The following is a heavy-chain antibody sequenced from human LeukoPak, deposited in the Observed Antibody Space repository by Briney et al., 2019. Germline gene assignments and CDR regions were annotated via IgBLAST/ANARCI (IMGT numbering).Heavy chain of an antibody. CDR3: ARAGSYCGGDCYGALDY. CDR2: IYYSGST. Sequence: SETLSLTCTVSGGSISSGGYYWSWIRQHPGKGLEWIGYIYYSGSTYYNPSLKSRVTISVDTSKNQFSLKLSSVTAADTAVYSCARAGSYCGGDCYGALDYWGEGTLVTVPS. J-gene: IGHJ4*02. D-gene: IGHD2-21*02. CDR1: GGSISSGGYY. V-gene: IGHV4-31*03.